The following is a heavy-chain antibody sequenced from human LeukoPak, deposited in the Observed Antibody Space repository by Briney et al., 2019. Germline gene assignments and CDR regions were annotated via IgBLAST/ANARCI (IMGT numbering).Heavy chain of an antibody. J-gene: IGHJ4*02. D-gene: IGHD4-17*01. CDR2: ISSNGGST. CDR1: GFTFSSYA. CDR3: AKDPGNRYGDYEDALSFD. Sequence: PGGSLRLSCAASGFTFSSYAMHWVRQAPGKGLEYVSAISSNGGSTYYADSVKGRFTISRDNAKNSLYLQMNSLRAEDTAVYYCAKDPGNRYGDYEDALSFDWGQGTLVTVSS. V-gene: IGHV3-64*02.